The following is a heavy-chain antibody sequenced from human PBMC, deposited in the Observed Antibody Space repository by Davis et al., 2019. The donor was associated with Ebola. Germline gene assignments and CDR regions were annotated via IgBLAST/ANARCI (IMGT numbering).Heavy chain of an antibody. CDR3: ARPQERKQQLVPYFDY. CDR1: GFTFSSYS. D-gene: IGHD6-13*01. J-gene: IGHJ4*02. V-gene: IGHV3-21*01. Sequence: PGGSLRLSCAASGFTFSSYSMNWVRQAPGKGLEWVSSISSSSSYIYYADSVKGRFTISRDNAKNSLYLQMNSLRAEDTAVYYCARPQERKQQLVPYFDYWGQGTLVTVSS. CDR2: ISSSSSYI.